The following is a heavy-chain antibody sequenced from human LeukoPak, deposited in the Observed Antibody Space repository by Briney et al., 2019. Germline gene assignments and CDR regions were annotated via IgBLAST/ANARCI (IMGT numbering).Heavy chain of an antibody. J-gene: IGHJ4*02. CDR1: GGSISSYY. CDR3: ARGDIVVVPAAITIYFDY. CDR2: INHSGST. V-gene: IGHV4-34*01. Sequence: SETLSLTCTVSGGSISSYYWSWIRQPAGKGLEWIGEINHSGSTNYNPSLKSRVTISVDTSKNQFSLKLSSVTAADTAVYYCARGDIVVVPAAITIYFDYWGQGTLVTVSS. D-gene: IGHD2-2*02.